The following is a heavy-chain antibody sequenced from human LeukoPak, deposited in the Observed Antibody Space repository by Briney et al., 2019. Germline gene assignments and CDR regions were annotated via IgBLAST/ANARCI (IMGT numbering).Heavy chain of an antibody. CDR1: GGTFSSYA. Sequence: ASVKVSCKASGGTFSSYAISWVRQAPGQGLEWMGWINPNSGGTNYAQKFQGRVTMTRDTSISTAYMELSRLRSDDTAVYYCARERVYDFWSGPPGFDPWGQGTLVTVSS. CDR2: INPNSGGT. D-gene: IGHD3-3*01. V-gene: IGHV1-2*02. J-gene: IGHJ5*02. CDR3: ARERVYDFWSGPPGFDP.